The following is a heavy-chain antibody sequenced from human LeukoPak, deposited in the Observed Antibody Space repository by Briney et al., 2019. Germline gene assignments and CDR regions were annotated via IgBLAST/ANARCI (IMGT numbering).Heavy chain of an antibody. D-gene: IGHD1-26*01. CDR3: ARDAGGSYYDY. CDR1: GGXISSYY. CDR2: IYYSGST. J-gene: IGHJ4*02. V-gene: IGHV4-59*01. Sequence: SETLSLTCTVSGGXISSYYWSWIRQPPGKGLEWIGYIYYSGSTNYNPSLKSRVTISVDTSKNQFSLKLSSVTAADTAVYYCARDAGGSYYDYWGQGTLVTVSS.